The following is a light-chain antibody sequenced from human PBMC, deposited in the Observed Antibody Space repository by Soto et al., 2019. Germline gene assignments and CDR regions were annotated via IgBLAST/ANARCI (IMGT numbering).Light chain of an antibody. CDR2: DSS. CDR1: QSVTTY. Sequence: EIVLTQSPATLSLAPGERACLSCRASQSVTTYLAWYQQKPGQAPRLLIYDSSNRATGIPPRFSGSGSGTDFTLTISSLESEDFAVYYCQQRVNRVTFGGGTKVDIK. V-gene: IGKV3-11*01. J-gene: IGKJ4*01. CDR3: QQRVNRVT.